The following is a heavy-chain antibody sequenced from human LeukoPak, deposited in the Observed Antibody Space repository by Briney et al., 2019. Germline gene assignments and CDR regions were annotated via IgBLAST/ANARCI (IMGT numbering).Heavy chain of an antibody. J-gene: IGHJ4*02. V-gene: IGHV3-30*03. Sequence: GGSLRLSCTASGFIFSSYGMHWVRQAPGKGLEWVAVVSYDGSNKHYADSVKGRFTISRNNSENTLYVQMNSLRAEDTAVYYCARDPAKFWSGHDYWGQGTLVTVSS. CDR2: VSYDGSNK. CDR1: GFIFSSYG. D-gene: IGHD3-3*01. CDR3: ARDPAKFWSGHDY.